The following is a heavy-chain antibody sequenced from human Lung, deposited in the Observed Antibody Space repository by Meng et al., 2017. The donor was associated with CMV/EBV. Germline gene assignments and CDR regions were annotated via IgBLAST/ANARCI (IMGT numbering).Heavy chain of an antibody. V-gene: IGHV4-30-4*01. CDR1: GGSITSGGYY. CDR2: VHFSGSS. CDR3: ARAYPSFFFDS. J-gene: IGHJ4*02. D-gene: IGHD3-16*02. Sequence: TFSVSGGSITSGGYYWSWIRQPPGKGLEWIGYVHFSGSSYYTPSLQSRITISVDTSKSQFSLRLNSVTTADTAVYYCARAYPSFFFDSWGQGTLVTVSS.